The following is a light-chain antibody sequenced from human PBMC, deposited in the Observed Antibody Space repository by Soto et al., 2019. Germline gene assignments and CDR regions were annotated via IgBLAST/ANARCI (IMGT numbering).Light chain of an antibody. Sequence: EILLTQSPGTLSLSPGERVTLSCRASQGVGNNYLAWYQQKPGQAPRLLVHGASNRATGIPDRFSGSGSETDFTLTISRLEPEDFAVYYCQQYATSPLTFGQGTKVAIK. CDR2: GAS. CDR1: QGVGNNY. CDR3: QQYATSPLT. V-gene: IGKV3-20*01. J-gene: IGKJ1*01.